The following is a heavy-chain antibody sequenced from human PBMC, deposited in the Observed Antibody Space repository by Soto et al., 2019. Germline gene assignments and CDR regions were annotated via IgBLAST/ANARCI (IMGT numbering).Heavy chain of an antibody. J-gene: IGHJ4*02. D-gene: IGHD5-12*01. Sequence: PGGSLRLSCAASGFTVSKFYMTWVRQAPGKGLEWVSVISDGGSTYYADSVKGRFSISRDNSKNTLYLHMNSLRVEDTAMYYCSRDHSSGGYDFRGQGTLVTVSS. CDR2: ISDGGST. CDR1: GFTVSKFY. V-gene: IGHV3-53*01. CDR3: SRDHSSGGYDF.